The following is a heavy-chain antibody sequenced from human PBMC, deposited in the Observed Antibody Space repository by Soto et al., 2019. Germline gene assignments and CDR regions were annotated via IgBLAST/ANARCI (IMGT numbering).Heavy chain of an antibody. V-gene: IGHV3-23*01. D-gene: IGHD4-17*01. CDR2: ISGSGFST. J-gene: IGHJ4*02. CDR1: GFTFSSYA. Sequence: EVQLLESGGGLVQPGGSLRLSCAASGFTFSSYAMSWVHQAPGKGLEGVSAISGSGFSTYYADSVKGRFTVSRVTCKYTRFLQMNSLRAEATAVYYCAKDPGDYPSDYFDYWGQGTLVTVSS. CDR3: AKDPGDYPSDYFDY.